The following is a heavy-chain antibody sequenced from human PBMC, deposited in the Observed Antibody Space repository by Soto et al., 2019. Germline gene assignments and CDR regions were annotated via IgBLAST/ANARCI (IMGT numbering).Heavy chain of an antibody. V-gene: IGHV1-2*04. Sequence: QVQLVQSGAEVKKPGASVKVSCKASGYTFTGYYMHWVRQAPGQGLEWMGWINPNSGGTNYAQKFQGWVTMTRDTSISTAYMELSMLRSDDTAVYYCARDRVPESNWNDEWAFDIWGQGTMVTVSS. CDR3: ARDRVPESNWNDEWAFDI. D-gene: IGHD1-1*01. J-gene: IGHJ3*02. CDR2: INPNSGGT. CDR1: GYTFTGYY.